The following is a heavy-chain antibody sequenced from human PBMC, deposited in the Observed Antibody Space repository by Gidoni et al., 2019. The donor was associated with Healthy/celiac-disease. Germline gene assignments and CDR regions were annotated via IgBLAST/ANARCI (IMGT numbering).Heavy chain of an antibody. J-gene: IGHJ5*02. D-gene: IGHD4-17*01. V-gene: IGHV4-34*01. CDR2: FNHSGST. CDR1: GGSFSGYY. CDR3: ARGGLGKYAQRYNWFDP. Sequence: QVQLQQWGAGLLKPSETLSLTCAVHGGSFSGYYWSWIRQPPGKGLEWIGAFNHSGSTNYNPSLKGRVTISVDTSKNQFSLKLSSVTAADTAVYYCARGGLGKYAQRYNWFDPWGQGTLVTVSS.